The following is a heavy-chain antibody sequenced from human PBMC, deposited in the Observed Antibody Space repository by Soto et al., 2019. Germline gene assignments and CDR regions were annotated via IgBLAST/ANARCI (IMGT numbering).Heavy chain of an antibody. V-gene: IGHV3-23*01. CDR1: GFTFSSYA. D-gene: IGHD7-27*01. Sequence: GGSLRLSCAASGFTFSSYAMSWVRQAPGKGLEWVSAISGSGGSTYYADSVKGRFTISRDNSKNTLYLQMNSLRAEDTAVYYCAKDPGLTGKYYYYYMDVWGKGTTVTVSS. CDR2: ISGSGGST. CDR3: AKDPGLTGKYYYYYMDV. J-gene: IGHJ6*03.